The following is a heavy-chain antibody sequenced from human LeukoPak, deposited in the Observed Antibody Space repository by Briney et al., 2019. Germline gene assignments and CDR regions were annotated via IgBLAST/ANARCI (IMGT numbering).Heavy chain of an antibody. Sequence: GGSLRLSCVVSGFTFSSYWMSWVRQAPGQGLEWVANMKQDGSEKYYVDSVKGRFTISRDNAKNSLYLQMNSLRAEDTAVYYCARDTETSREYYYGMDVWGQGTTVTVSS. D-gene: IGHD2-2*01. CDR1: GFTFSSYW. J-gene: IGHJ6*02. V-gene: IGHV3-7*03. CDR3: ARDTETSREYYYGMDV. CDR2: MKQDGSEK.